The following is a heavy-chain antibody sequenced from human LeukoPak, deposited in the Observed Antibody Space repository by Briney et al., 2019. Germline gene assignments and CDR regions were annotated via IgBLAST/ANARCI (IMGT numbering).Heavy chain of an antibody. Sequence: GGSLRLSWAASGFTFRSHAMSWVRQAPGKGLDYVSTITGSGTSTYYVKSVKGRFTVSRDNSKNTVYLQMNSLRADDTAIYYCAKDGQTGEWELEHWGQGTLVTVSS. CDR3: AKDGQTGEWELEH. D-gene: IGHD7-27*01. CDR1: GFTFRSHA. V-gene: IGHV3-23*01. CDR2: ITGSGTST. J-gene: IGHJ1*01.